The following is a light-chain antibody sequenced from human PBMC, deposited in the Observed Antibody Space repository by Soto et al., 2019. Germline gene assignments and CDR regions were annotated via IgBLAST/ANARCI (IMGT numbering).Light chain of an antibody. J-gene: IGLJ2*01. CDR2: EVN. CDR3: SSYAGSGQVV. CDR1: STDVGGYNY. Sequence: QSALTQPPSATGSPGQSVTISCTGTSTDVGGYNYVSWYQQHPGKAPELIISEVNKRPSGVPDRFCGFKSGNTASLTVSGLQGEDEADYYCSSYAGSGQVVFGGGTKLTVL. V-gene: IGLV2-8*01.